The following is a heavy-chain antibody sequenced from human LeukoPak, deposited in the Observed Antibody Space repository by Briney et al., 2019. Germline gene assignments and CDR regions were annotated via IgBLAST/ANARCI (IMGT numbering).Heavy chain of an antibody. J-gene: IGHJ4*02. CDR2: ISGSGGST. CDR1: GFTFSSYA. D-gene: IGHD5/OR15-5a*01. Sequence: GGSLRLSCAASGFTFSSYAMSWVRQAPGKGLEWVSAISGSGGSTYYADSVKGRFTISRDNSKNTLYLQMNSLRVEDTAVYYCARAPTTSTVFDYWGQGTLVTVSS. V-gene: IGHV3-23*01. CDR3: ARAPTTSTVFDY.